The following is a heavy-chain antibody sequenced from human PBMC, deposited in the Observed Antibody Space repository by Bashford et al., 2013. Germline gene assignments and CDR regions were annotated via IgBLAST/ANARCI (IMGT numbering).Heavy chain of an antibody. V-gene: IGHV4-31*03. CDR3: ARVPVTLRNGFDF. J-gene: IGHJ4*02. CDR2: IYYSGST. D-gene: IGHD5-12*01. CDR1: GGSNSSGGYF. Sequence: SETLSLTCTVSGGSNSSGGYFWSWIRQHPGKGLEWIGYIYYSGSTYYNPSLKSRLTISVDTSKNQFSLKLSSVTAADTAVYYCARVPVTLRNGFDFWGQGTLVTGLL.